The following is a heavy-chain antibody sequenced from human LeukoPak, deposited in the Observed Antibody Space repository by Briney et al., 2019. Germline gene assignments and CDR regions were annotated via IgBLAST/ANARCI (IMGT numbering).Heavy chain of an antibody. CDR3: AKTVGASTFYYYMDV. CDR1: GFTFSSYG. J-gene: IGHJ6*03. Sequence: GGSLRLSCAASGFTFSSYGMSWVRQAPGKGLEWVSAISGSGGSTYYADSVKGRFTISKDNSKNTVYLQMNSLRTEDTAVYYCAKTVGASTFYYYMDVWGKGTTVTVTS. CDR2: ISGSGGST. D-gene: IGHD1-26*01. V-gene: IGHV3-23*01.